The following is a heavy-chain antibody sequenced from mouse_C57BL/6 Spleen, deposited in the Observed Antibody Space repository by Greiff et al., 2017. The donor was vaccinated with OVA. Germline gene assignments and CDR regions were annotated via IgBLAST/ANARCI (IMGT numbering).Heavy chain of an antibody. J-gene: IGHJ3*01. V-gene: IGHV5-9-1*02. CDR1: GFTFSSYA. Sequence: DVQLVESGEGLVKPGGSLKLSCAASGFTFSSYAMPWVRQTPAKGLEWVAYISSGGDYIYSADTVKGRFTLSRDNATSTLYLQMSSLKSEDTAMYYCTREVVVTTGVFAYWGQGTLVTVSA. CDR3: TREVVVTTGVFAY. D-gene: IGHD2-3*01. CDR2: ISSGGDYI.